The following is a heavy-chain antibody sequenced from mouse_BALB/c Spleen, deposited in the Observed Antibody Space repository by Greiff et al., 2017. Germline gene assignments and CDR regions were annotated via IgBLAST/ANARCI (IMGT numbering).Heavy chain of an antibody. CDR2: ISYDGSN. D-gene: IGHD2-1*01. V-gene: IGHV3-6*02. CDR1: GYSITSGYY. J-gene: IGHJ4*01. Sequence: ESGPGLVKPSQSLSLTCSVTGYSITSGYYWNWIRQFPGNKLEWMGYISYDGSNNYNPSLKNRISITRDTSKNQFFLKLNSVTTEDTATYYCARVFYGNLGAMDYWGQGTSVTVSS. CDR3: ARVFYGNLGAMDY.